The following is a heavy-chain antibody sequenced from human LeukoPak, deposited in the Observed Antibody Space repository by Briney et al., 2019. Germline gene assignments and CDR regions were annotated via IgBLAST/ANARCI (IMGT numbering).Heavy chain of an antibody. CDR2: VHYSGST. CDR3: ARRGYCGTSSCSRYFYAIDV. D-gene: IGHD2-2*01. J-gene: IGHJ6*02. Sequence: SETLSLTCTVSGGSISSSSYYWGWIRQPPGKGLEWIGSVHYSGSTYYNPSLKSRVTISADTSKNKFSLKLSSVTAADTAVYYCARRGYCGTSSCSRYFYAIDVWGQGTTVTVSS. CDR1: GGSISSSSYY. V-gene: IGHV4-39*01.